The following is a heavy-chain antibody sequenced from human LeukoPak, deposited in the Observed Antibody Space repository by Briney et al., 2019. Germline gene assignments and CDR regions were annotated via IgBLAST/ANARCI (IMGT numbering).Heavy chain of an antibody. CDR2: ISTGSSYI. CDR3: TGSDTTGYIPREWDYWYFDL. CDR1: GFTFSSYG. J-gene: IGHJ2*01. V-gene: IGHV3-21*01. D-gene: IGHD1-1*01. Sequence: GGSLRLSCAASGFTFSSYGMSWVRQAPGKGLESVSSISTGSSYIYYGDSVKGRFTISRDNAKNSLYLQMNSLGAEDTAVYYCTGSDTTGYIPREWDYWYFDLWGRGTLVTVSS.